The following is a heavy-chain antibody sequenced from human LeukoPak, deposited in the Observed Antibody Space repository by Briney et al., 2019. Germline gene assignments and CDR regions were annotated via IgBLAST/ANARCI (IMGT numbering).Heavy chain of an antibody. V-gene: IGHV3-7*01. Sequence: GGSLRLSRAASGFTFSSYGMHWVRQAPGKGLEWVANIKHDESEKNYLDSVKGRFTISRDNAQNSLYLQMNGLGVEDTAVYYCTRRLDDWGQGTLVTVSS. D-gene: IGHD3-16*01. J-gene: IGHJ4*02. CDR1: GFTFSSYG. CDR3: TRRLDD. CDR2: IKHDESEK.